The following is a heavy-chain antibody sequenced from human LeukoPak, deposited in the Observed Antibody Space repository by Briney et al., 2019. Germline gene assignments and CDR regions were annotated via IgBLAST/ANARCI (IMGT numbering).Heavy chain of an antibody. D-gene: IGHD3-9*01. Sequence: SETLSLTCTVSGGSISSGGYYWSWIRQHPGKGLEWIGEINHSGTTNYNPSLRGRVTISADTSKNQFSLKLNSVTAADTAVYYCARAGYDTATGYCGAFDIWGQGTMVTVSS. CDR2: INHSGTT. J-gene: IGHJ3*02. CDR1: GGSISSGGYY. V-gene: IGHV4-61*08. CDR3: ARAGYDTATGYCGAFDI.